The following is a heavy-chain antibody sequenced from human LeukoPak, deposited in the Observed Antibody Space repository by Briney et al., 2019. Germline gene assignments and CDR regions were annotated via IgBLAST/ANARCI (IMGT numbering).Heavy chain of an antibody. D-gene: IGHD3-10*01. Sequence: GRSLRLSCAASGFTFSNAWMSWVREAPGKGREWVSRIKSKTDGGTTDYAAPVKGRFTISRDDSKNTLYLQMNSLKTEDTAVYYCTTRRRRTMDSDYWGQGTLVTVSS. CDR3: TTRRRRTMDSDY. CDR2: IKSKTDGGTT. CDR1: GFTFSNAW. V-gene: IGHV3-15*01. J-gene: IGHJ4*02.